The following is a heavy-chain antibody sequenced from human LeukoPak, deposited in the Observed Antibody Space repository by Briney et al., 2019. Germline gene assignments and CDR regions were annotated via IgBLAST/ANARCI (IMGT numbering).Heavy chain of an antibody. CDR3: ARRWNYGRNYYIDV. J-gene: IGHJ6*03. CDR2: INDSGTI. Sequence: SETLSLTCAVYGGSFSNYYWSWIRHSPRKGLEWIGEINDSGTINYNPSLMSRVTISVDKSKNQFSLKLSSVTAADTAVYYCARRWNYGRNYYIDVWGKGATVSVSS. V-gene: IGHV4-34*01. D-gene: IGHD1-7*01. CDR1: GGSFSNYY.